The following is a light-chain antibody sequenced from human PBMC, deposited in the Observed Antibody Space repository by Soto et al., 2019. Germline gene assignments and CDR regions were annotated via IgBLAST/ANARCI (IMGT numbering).Light chain of an antibody. V-gene: IGLV2-14*01. CDR2: EVS. CDR3: SSYTSSSTRV. J-gene: IGLJ1*01. CDR1: SSDVGGYNY. Sequence: QSALTQPASVSGSPGQSITISCTGTSSDVGGYNYVSWYQQHPGKAPKLMIYEVSNRPSGVSNRFPGSTSGNTASLTISGLQAEDEADYYCSSYTSSSTRVFGTGTKLTVL.